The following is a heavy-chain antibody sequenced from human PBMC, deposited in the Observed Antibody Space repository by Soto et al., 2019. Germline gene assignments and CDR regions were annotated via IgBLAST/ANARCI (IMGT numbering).Heavy chain of an antibody. CDR1: GFTFGDYA. V-gene: IGHV3-49*03. Sequence: PGVSLRLSCTASGFTFGDYAMSWFRQAPGKGLEWVGFIRSKAYGGTTEYAASVKGRFTISRDDSKSIAYLQMNSLKTEDTAVYYCTRDGWQLPYYGMDVWGQGTTVTVSS. CDR2: IRSKAYGGTT. J-gene: IGHJ6*02. CDR3: TRDGWQLPYYGMDV. D-gene: IGHD6-6*01.